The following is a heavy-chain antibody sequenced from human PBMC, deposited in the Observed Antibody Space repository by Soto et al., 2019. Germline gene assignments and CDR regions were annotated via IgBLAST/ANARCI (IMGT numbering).Heavy chain of an antibody. CDR2: IYYSGST. Sequence: QVQLQESGPGLVXPSQTLSLTCTVSGGSISSGGYYWSWIRQHPGKGLEWIGYIYYSGSTYYNPFLKSRVTISVDTSKNQFSLKLSSVTAADTAVYYCARTTYGTRDAFDIWGQGTMVTVSS. D-gene: IGHD1-1*01. CDR3: ARTTYGTRDAFDI. CDR1: GGSISSGGYY. V-gene: IGHV4-31*03. J-gene: IGHJ3*02.